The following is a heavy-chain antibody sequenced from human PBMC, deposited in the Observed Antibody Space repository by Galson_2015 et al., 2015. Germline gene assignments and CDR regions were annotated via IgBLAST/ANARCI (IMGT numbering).Heavy chain of an antibody. CDR1: GFTFSSYG. CDR3: AKAPVRITMIAYFDY. CDR2: ISYDGSNK. V-gene: IGHV3-30*18. Sequence: SLRLSCAASGFTFSSYGMHWVRQAPGKGLEWVAVISYDGSNKYYADSVKGRFTISRDNSKNTLYLQMNSLRAEDTAVYYCAKAPVRITMIAYFDYWGQGTLVTVSS. J-gene: IGHJ4*02. D-gene: IGHD3-22*01.